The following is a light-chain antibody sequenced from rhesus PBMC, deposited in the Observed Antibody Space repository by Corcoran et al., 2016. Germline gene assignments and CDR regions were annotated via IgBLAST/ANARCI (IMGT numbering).Light chain of an antibody. J-gene: IGLJ2*01. CDR2: DDS. CDR3: QVWDSSSDGL. V-gene: IGLV3-40*01. CDR1: NIGSKN. Sequence: SYELTQPHSVSVSPGQTARITCGGDNIGSKNVHWYQQKPAQAPVLVIYDDSERPSGIPERFSGSNSGNTATLTISGVKAGDEADYYCQVWDSSSDGLFGGGTRLTVL.